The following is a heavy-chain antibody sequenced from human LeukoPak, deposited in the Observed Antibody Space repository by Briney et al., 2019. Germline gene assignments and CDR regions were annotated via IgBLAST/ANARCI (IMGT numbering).Heavy chain of an antibody. CDR1: GGSMSPYH. V-gene: IGHV4-59*08. J-gene: IGHJ4*02. CDR2: IYYSGST. CDR3: ARAVSGRFYY. D-gene: IGHD6-19*01. Sequence: PSETLSLTCTVSGGSMSPYHWGWIRQPPGKGLEWTGYIYYSGSTNYNPSLKSRVTISVDTSKNQFSLKLSSVTAADTAIYYCARAVSGRFYYWGQGTLVTVSS.